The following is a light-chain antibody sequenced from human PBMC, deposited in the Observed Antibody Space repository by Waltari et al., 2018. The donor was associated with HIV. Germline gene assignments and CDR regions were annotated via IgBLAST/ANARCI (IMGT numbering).Light chain of an antibody. J-gene: IGLJ3*02. V-gene: IGLV3-21*01. CDR1: NIGIKS. CDR2: DDS. CDR3: QVWDSFSDHRV. Sequence: SYVLTQPPSVSVAPGKTARITCGGDNIGIKSVHWYQPKPGQAPVLVVYDDSDRRSGIPERFSGSNSGDTATLTISRVGAGDEADYYCQVWDSFSDHRVFGGGTKLTVL.